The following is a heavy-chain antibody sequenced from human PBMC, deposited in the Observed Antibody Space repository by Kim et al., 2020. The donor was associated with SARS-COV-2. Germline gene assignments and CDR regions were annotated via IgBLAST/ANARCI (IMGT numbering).Heavy chain of an antibody. CDR3: AKGAAAAGIFGY. Sequence: LSLTCAASGFTFSSYVMSWVRQAPGKGLEWVSVISGSGGSTYYADSVKGRFTISRDNSKNTLYLQMNSLRAEDTAVYYCAKGAAAAGIFGYWGQGTLVTVSS. CDR2: ISGSGGST. CDR1: GFTFSSYV. V-gene: IGHV3-23*01. J-gene: IGHJ4*02. D-gene: IGHD6-13*01.